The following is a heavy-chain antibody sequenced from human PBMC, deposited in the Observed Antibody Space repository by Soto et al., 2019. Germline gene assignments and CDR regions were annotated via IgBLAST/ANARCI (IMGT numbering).Heavy chain of an antibody. Sequence: ASVKVSCKASGYTFTGYYMHWVRQAPGQGLEWMGWINPNSGGTNYAQKFQGWVTMTRDTSISTAYMELSRLRSDDTAVYYCARDLGDTALVTSLLGYYYYGMDVWGQGTTVTVSS. CDR3: ARDLGDTALVTSLLGYYYYGMDV. D-gene: IGHD5-18*01. CDR1: GYTFTGYY. CDR2: INPNSGGT. J-gene: IGHJ6*02. V-gene: IGHV1-2*04.